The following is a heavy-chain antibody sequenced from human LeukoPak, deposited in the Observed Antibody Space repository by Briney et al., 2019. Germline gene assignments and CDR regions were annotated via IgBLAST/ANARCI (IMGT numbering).Heavy chain of an antibody. CDR2: IKEDGSEK. D-gene: IGHD1-14*01. CDR1: GFTFSNAW. CDR3: ARDSFETDIDY. J-gene: IGHJ4*02. V-gene: IGHV3-7*01. Sequence: GGSLSLSCAASGFTFSNAWMSWVRQAPGKGLEWVANIKEDGSEKYYVESMKGRFTISRDNVKNSLYLQINSLRAEDTAVYYCARDSFETDIDYWGQGTLVTVSS.